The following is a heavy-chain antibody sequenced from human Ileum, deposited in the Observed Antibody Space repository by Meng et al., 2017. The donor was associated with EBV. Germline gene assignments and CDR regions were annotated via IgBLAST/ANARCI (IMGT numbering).Heavy chain of an antibody. CDR1: GGSISSSEW. V-gene: IGHV4-4*02. CDR2: MSQAEPT. CDR3: ARESNAVPPRDY. J-gene: IGHJ4*02. Sequence: KQQASGPGLVQRSGXLPRTCTVSGGSISSSEWWSWARHPPGKWLEWSGEMSQAEPTTSNPSHKTRVTISLGKSNNQFFLTLNSVTAAVTVVYYRARESNAVPPRDYGVQGILVTVSS.